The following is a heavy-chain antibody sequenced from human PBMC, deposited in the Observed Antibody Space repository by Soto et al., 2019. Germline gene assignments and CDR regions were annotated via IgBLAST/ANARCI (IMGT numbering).Heavy chain of an antibody. CDR1: GFTFSSYC. D-gene: IGHD3-22*01. CDR2: IWYDGSNK. CDR3: ARDPPDDSSGYYSFDY. Sequence: PGGSQILSCAASGFTFSSYCRHWVRQAPGKGLEWVAFIWYDGSNKYYADSVKGRFTISRDNSKNTMYLQMNSLRAEDTAVYYCARDPPDDSSGYYSFDYWGQGTLVTVS. V-gene: IGHV3-33*01. J-gene: IGHJ4*02.